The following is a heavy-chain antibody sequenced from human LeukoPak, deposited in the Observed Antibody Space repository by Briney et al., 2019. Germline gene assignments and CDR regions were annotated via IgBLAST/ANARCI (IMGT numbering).Heavy chain of an antibody. CDR2: VKRKIDGETT. V-gene: IGHV3-15*01. Sequence: PGGSLRLSCAASGFTFNNAWITWVRQAPGKGLEWVGRVKRKIDGETTDYAAPVKGRFAISRDDSKNTVYLQMNSLRTEDTAVYYCTTDSAAYWGQGTLVTVSS. J-gene: IGHJ4*02. CDR3: TTDSAAY. CDR1: GFTFNNAW.